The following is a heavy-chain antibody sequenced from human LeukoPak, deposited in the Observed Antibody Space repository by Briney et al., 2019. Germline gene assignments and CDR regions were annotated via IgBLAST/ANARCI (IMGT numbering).Heavy chain of an antibody. J-gene: IGHJ5*02. CDR3: ARDDYRGVTNFDP. V-gene: IGHV4-59*01. CDR1: GRSISPYY. D-gene: IGHD3-10*01. CDR2: ISYSGST. Sequence: PSETLALICSVSGRSISPYYWSWIRQPPGKGLEWVGYISYSGSTNYNPSLKSRVTISVDTSKNQFSLQLSSVTAADTAVYYCARDDYRGVTNFDPWGQGTLVTVSS.